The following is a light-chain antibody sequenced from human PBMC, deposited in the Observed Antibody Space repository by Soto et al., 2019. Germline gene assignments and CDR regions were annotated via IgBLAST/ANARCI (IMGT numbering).Light chain of an antibody. J-gene: IGKJ1*01. CDR1: QGISSY. V-gene: IGKV1-9*01. CDR3: QQLNNYPRT. Sequence: IQLTQSPSFLSASVGDRVTITCRASQGISSYLAWYQQKPGKAPKLLIHAASTLQSGVPSRFSGSGSGTEFNLTISSLQPEDFATYYCQQLNNYPRTFGQGTKVEIK. CDR2: AAS.